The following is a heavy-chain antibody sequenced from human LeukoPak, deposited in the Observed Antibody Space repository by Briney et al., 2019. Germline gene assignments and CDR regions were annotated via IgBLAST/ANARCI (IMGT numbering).Heavy chain of an antibody. CDR2: ISYDGSNK. CDR3: AKQSSGWYSPYWYFDL. Sequence: GGSLRLSCAASGFTFSSYGMHWVRQAPGKGLEWVAVISYDGSNKYYADSVKGRFTISRDNSKNTLYLQMNSLRAEDTAVYYCAKQSSGWYSPYWYFDLWGRGTLVTVSP. D-gene: IGHD6-19*01. V-gene: IGHV3-30*18. J-gene: IGHJ2*01. CDR1: GFTFSSYG.